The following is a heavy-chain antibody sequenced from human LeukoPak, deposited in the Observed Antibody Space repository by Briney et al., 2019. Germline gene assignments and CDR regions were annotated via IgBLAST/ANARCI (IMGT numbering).Heavy chain of an antibody. J-gene: IGHJ4*02. V-gene: IGHV3-74*01. CDR2: INSDGSST. CDR3: AKVRDIFTAYYTSFDY. D-gene: IGHD3-9*01. CDR1: GFTFSSYW. Sequence: GGSLRLSCAASGFTFSSYWMHWVRQAPGKGLVWVSRINSDGSSTSYADSVKGRFTISRDTSKSTLFLQMNSLRAEDTAVYYCAKVRDIFTAYYTSFDYWGQGTLVTVSS.